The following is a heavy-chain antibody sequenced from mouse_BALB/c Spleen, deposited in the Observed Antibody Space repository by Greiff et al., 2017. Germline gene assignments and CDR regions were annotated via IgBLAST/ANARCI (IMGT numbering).Heavy chain of an antibody. D-gene: IGHD2-4*01. V-gene: IGHV3-6*02. CDR2: ISYDGSN. J-gene: IGHJ3*01. CDR3: ARWSTMITSAY. CDR1: GYSITSGYY. Sequence: DVKLQESGPGLVKPSQSLSLTCSVTGYSITSGYYWNWIRQFPGNKLEWMGYISYDGSNNYNPSLKNRISITRDTSKNQFFLKLNSVTTEDTATYYCARWSTMITSAYWGQGTLVTVSA.